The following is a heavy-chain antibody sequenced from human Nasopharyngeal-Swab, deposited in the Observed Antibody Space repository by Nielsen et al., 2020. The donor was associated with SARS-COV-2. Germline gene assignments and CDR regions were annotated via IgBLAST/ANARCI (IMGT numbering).Heavy chain of an antibody. Sequence: SETLSLTCTVSAGSISSGDYYWNWIRQPPGKGLEWIGNIYYSGSTSYNPSLKNRVTISRDTSRNQFSLKLSSVTAADAAVYYCVRDRGSGNNYFDYWGQGTLVTVSS. D-gene: IGHD3-10*01. CDR3: VRDRGSGNNYFDY. CDR1: AGSISSGDYY. CDR2: IYYSGST. V-gene: IGHV4-30-4*01. J-gene: IGHJ4*02.